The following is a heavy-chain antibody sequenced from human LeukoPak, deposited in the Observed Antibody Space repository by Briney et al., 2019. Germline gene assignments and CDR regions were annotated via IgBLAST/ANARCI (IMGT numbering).Heavy chain of an antibody. J-gene: IGHJ6*03. D-gene: IGHD3-16*01. CDR3: ARVVPDFGDYYYYMDV. V-gene: IGHV4-4*07. CDR2: IYTSGST. CDR1: GGSISSYY. Sequence: SETLSLTCTVSGGSISSYYWSWIRQPAGKGPEWIGRIYTSGSTNYNPSLKSRVTISVDTSKNQFSLKLSSVTAADTAVYYCARVVPDFGDYYYYMDVWGKGTTVTVSS.